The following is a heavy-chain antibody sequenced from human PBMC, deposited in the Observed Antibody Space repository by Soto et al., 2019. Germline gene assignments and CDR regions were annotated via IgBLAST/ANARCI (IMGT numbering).Heavy chain of an antibody. CDR1: GGSFSGYY. J-gene: IGHJ6*02. CDR2: INHSGRT. D-gene: IGHD3-10*01. CDR3: ATGGYYGSGSYYPSAYYYGMDV. V-gene: IGHV4-34*01. Sequence: QVQLQQWGAGLLKPSETLSLTCAVYGGSFSGYYWSWIRQPPGKGLEWMGEINHSGRTNYNPSLKSRVTISVDTSKNQFSLKLSSVTAADTAVYYCATGGYYGSGSYYPSAYYYGMDVWGQGTTVTVSS.